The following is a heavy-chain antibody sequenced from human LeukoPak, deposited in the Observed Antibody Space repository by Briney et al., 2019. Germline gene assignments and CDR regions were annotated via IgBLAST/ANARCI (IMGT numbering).Heavy chain of an antibody. CDR1: GFTFSDHY. D-gene: IGHD3-3*01. CDR3: ARTYYDFWSGLYYFDY. V-gene: IGHV3-72*01. CDR2: TRNKANSYTT. J-gene: IGHJ4*02. Sequence: PGGSLRLSCAASGFTFSDHYMDWVRQAPGKGLEWVGRTRNKANSYTTEYAASVKGRFTISRDDSKNSLYLQMNSLKTEDTAVYYCARTYYDFWSGLYYFDYWGQGTLVTVSS.